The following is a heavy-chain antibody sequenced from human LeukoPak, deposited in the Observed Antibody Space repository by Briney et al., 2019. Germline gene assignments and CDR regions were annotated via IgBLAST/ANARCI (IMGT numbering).Heavy chain of an antibody. CDR2: IYWNDDK. CDR3: ALCLTGDLRFDY. D-gene: IGHD7-27*01. J-gene: IGHJ4*02. V-gene: IGHV2-5*01. Sequence: ESGPTLVKPTQTLTLTCTFSGFSLSTSGVGVGWIRQPPGKALEWLALIYWNDDKRYSPSLKSRLTITKDTSKNQVVLTMTNMDPVDTATYYCALCLTGDLRFDYWGQGTLVTVSS. CDR1: GFSLSTSGVG.